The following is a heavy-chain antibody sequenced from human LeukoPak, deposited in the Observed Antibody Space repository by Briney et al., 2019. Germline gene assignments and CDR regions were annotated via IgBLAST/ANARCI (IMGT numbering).Heavy chain of an antibody. CDR3: ARDNYYDNSGCYSNAFDI. J-gene: IGHJ3*02. Sequence: GGSLRLSCAASGFTFTSYEMNWVRQAPGKGLEWVSYISSSGSTIYYADSVKGRFTISRDNAKNSLYLQMNSLRAEDTAVYYCARDNYYDNSGCYSNAFDIWGQGTMVTVSS. CDR1: GFTFTSYE. D-gene: IGHD3-22*01. V-gene: IGHV3-48*03. CDR2: ISSSGSTI.